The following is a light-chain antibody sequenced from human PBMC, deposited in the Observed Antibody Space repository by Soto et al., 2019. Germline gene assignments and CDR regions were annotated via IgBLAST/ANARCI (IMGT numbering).Light chain of an antibody. CDR2: GAS. CDR3: QQYGSSPWT. Sequence: EIVWTQSPGTLSLSPGERATLSCRASQSVSSNYLAWYQQKPGQAPRPLIYGASSRATGIPDRFSGSGAGTDFTRTISRLESEAFAVYYCQQYGSSPWTFGQGTKVEIK. J-gene: IGKJ1*01. CDR1: QSVSSNY. V-gene: IGKV3-20*01.